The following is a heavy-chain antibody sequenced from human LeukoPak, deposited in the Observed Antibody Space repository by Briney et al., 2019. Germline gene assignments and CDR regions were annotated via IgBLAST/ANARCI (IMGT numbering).Heavy chain of an antibody. CDR2: IRGSGGST. V-gene: IGHV3-23*01. CDR1: GFTFSSYA. CDR3: AKDGFSGTIVVVPAAMKSYQIGFDY. J-gene: IGHJ4*02. Sequence: PGGSLGLSCAASGFTFSSYAMSWVRQAPGKGLEWVSAIRGSGGSTYYADSVKGRFTISRDNSKNTLYLQVNSLRAEDTAVYYCAKDGFSGTIVVVPAAMKSYQIGFDYWGQGTLVTVSS. D-gene: IGHD2-2*01.